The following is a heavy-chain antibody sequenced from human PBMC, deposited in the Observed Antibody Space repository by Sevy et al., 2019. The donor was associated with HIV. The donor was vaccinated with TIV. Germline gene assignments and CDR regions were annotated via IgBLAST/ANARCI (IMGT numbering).Heavy chain of an antibody. CDR2: IYYSGST. D-gene: IGHD6-19*01. J-gene: IGHJ3*01. CDR1: GGSISSYY. Sequence: SETLSLTCTVSGGSISSYYWNWIRQPPGEGLEWIGYIYYSGSTNYNPSLNSRVTLSIATSKNQLSLKLSSVTAADTAVYYCSRGGSGNSSGNENFDFWGQGTLVTVSS. V-gene: IGHV4-59*01. CDR3: SRGGSGNSSGNENFDF.